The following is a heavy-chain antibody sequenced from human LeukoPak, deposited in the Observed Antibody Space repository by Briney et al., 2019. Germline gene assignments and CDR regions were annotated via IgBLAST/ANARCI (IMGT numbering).Heavy chain of an antibody. CDR2: IYPGDSDA. J-gene: IGHJ4*02. CDR3: ARRRDLYSGSYYPFDY. CDR1: GYSFNSYW. V-gene: IGHV5-51*01. D-gene: IGHD1-26*01. Sequence: GESLKISCKGSGYSFNSYWIGWVRQMPGKGLKWMGIIYPGDSDARYSPSFQGQVTISADKSISTAYLQWSSLKASDTAMYYCARRRDLYSGSYYPFDYWGQGTLVTVSS.